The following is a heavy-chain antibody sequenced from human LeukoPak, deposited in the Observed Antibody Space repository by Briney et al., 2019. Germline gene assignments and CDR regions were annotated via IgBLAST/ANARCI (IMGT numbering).Heavy chain of an antibody. J-gene: IGHJ4*02. CDR2: ISSSSSYI. CDR3: ARDRRNYDILTGYYYFDY. CDR1: GFTFSSYS. V-gene: IGHV3-21*01. D-gene: IGHD3-9*01. Sequence: PGGSLRLSCAASGFTFSSYSMNWVRQAPGKGLEWVSSISSSSSYIYYADSVKGRFTISRDNAENSLYLQMNSLRAEDTAVYYCARDRRNYDILTGYYYFDYWGQGTLVTVSS.